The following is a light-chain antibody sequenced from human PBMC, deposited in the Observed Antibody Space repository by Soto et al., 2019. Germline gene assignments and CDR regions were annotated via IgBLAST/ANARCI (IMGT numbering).Light chain of an antibody. CDR1: QSVSSSY. Sequence: EIVLTQSPGTLSLSPGERATLSCRASQSVSSSYLAWYQQKPGQAPRLLIYGASSRATGIQDRFSGSGSGTDFTLTIRRLEPEDFAVYYCKQYHTSPITFGQGTRLEIK. J-gene: IGKJ5*01. V-gene: IGKV3-20*01. CDR3: KQYHTSPIT. CDR2: GAS.